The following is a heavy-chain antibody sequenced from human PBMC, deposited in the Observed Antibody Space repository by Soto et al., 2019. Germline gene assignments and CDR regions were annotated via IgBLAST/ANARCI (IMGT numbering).Heavy chain of an antibody. V-gene: IGHV3-13*01. D-gene: IGHD7-27*01. CDR2: IGTAGDT. Sequence: GGSLRLSCAASGFTFRSYDMHWVRQATGKGLEWVSAIGTAGDTYYPGYVKDRFTISRENSKNSLYLQMNSLRAGDAAVYYCESGRPNRGGDDAFDIWGQGTMVTVSS. J-gene: IGHJ3*02. CDR3: ESGRPNRGGDDAFDI. CDR1: GFTFRSYD.